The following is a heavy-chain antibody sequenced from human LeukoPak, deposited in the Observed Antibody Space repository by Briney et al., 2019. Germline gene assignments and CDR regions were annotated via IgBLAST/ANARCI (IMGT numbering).Heavy chain of an antibody. CDR3: TRDLVGATSDF. J-gene: IGHJ4*02. CDR2: IWYDGSNK. D-gene: IGHD1-26*01. CDR1: GFTFSSYG. V-gene: IGHV3-33*01. Sequence: GGSLRLSCAASGFTFSSYGMRWVRQAPGKGLEWVAVIWYDGSNKYYADSVKGRFTISRDNAKNTLYLQMNSLRADDTAVYHCTRDLVGATSDFWGQGTLVTVSS.